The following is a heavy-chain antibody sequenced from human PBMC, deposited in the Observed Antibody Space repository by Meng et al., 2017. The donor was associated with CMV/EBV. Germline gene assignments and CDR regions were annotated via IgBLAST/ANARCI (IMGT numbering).Heavy chain of an antibody. CDR1: GASISSGGYY. CDR2: SHYSGSA. CDR3: ARGVGYGDQFDY. D-gene: IGHD4-17*01. V-gene: IGHV4-31*03. Sequence: CPRSGASISSGGYYWTWIRQHPGKGLELIGNSHYSGSAYYNPSLKSRLTISVDTSKNQLSLKLSSVTAADTAVYYCARGVGYGDQFDYWGQGTLVTVSS. J-gene: IGHJ4*02.